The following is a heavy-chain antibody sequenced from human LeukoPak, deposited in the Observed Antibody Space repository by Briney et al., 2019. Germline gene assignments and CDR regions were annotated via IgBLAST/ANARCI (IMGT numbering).Heavy chain of an antibody. J-gene: IGHJ3*02. CDR3: AKETVVVLAATPDAFDI. CDR1: GFTFSSYA. V-gene: IGHV3-64*01. CDR2: ISSNGGST. D-gene: IGHD2-15*01. Sequence: GGSLRLSCAASGFTFSSYAMRWVRQAPGKGLEYVSAISSNGGSTYYANSVKGRFTISRDNSKNTLYLQMGSLRAEDTAVYYCAKETVVVLAATPDAFDIWGQGTMVTVSS.